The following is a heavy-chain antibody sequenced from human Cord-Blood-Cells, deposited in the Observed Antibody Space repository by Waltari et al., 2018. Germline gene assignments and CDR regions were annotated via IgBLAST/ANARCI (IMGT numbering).Heavy chain of an antibody. CDR3: ARGGYDFWSGYYWYFDL. J-gene: IGHJ2*01. CDR1: AGSVSSGSYS. Sequence: QVQLQESGPGLVKPSETLSLTCTVSAGSVSSGSYSWTWIRQPPGKGLEWIGYIYYRGSTNYNPSLKSRVTISVDTSKNQFSLKLSSVTAADTAVYYCARGGYDFWSGYYWYFDLWGRGTLVTVSS. V-gene: IGHV4-61*01. CDR2: IYYRGST. D-gene: IGHD3-3*01.